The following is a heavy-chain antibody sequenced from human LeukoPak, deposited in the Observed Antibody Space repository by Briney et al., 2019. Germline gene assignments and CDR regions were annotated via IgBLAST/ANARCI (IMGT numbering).Heavy chain of an antibody. CDR2: IYYSGST. V-gene: IGHV4-59*01. CDR3: ARSRYNWNYYMNWFDP. J-gene: IGHJ5*02. CDR1: GGSISSYY. Sequence: ASETLSLTCAVSGGSISSYYWSWIRQPPGKGLEWIGYIYYSGSTNYNPSLKSRVTISVDTSKNQFSLKLSSVTAADTAVYYCARSRYNWNYYMNWFDPWGQGTLVTVSS. D-gene: IGHD1-7*01.